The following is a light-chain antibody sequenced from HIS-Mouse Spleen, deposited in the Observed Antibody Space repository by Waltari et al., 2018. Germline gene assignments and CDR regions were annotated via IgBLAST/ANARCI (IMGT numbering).Light chain of an antibody. J-gene: IGLJ1*01. CDR3: SSYTSSSTYV. CDR1: SSDVGGSNY. V-gene: IGLV2-14*03. Sequence: QSALTQPASVSGSPGQSITISCTGTSSDVGGSNYVSWYQQPPGKAPKLMIYDVSNRPSGVSNRFSGSKSGNTASLTISGLQAEDEADYYCSSYTSSSTYVFGTGTKVTVL. CDR2: DVS.